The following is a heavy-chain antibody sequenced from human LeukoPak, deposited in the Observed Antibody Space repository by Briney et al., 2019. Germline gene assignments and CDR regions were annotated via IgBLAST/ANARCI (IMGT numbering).Heavy chain of an antibody. CDR1: GGTFSSYA. J-gene: IGHJ6*03. D-gene: IGHD3-3*01. V-gene: IGHV1-69*13. Sequence: GASVKVSCKASGGTFSSYAISWVRQAPGQGLEWMGGIIPIFGTANYAQKFQGRVTITADESTSTAYMELSSLRSEDTAVYYCARGGPTIFGVVIPRDYYYYYYMDVWGKGTTVTVSS. CDR2: IIPIFGTA. CDR3: ARGGPTIFGVVIPRDYYYYYYMDV.